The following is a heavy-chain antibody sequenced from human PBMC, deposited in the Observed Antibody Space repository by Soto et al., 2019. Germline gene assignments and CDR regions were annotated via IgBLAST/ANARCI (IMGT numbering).Heavy chain of an antibody. CDR2: IYWNGDK. V-gene: IGHV2-5*01. Sequence: QVTLKESGPTLVEPTQTLTLTCSFFGFSLTTSGVSVAWIRQPPGKALEWLALIYWNGDKRYNPSLKTRLTITKDTSKNQVVLTMTDMDPVDAATYYCAHRHGSEGSDYFDYWGQGALVTVSS. CDR3: AHRHGSEGSDYFDY. D-gene: IGHD3-10*01. J-gene: IGHJ4*02. CDR1: GFSLTTSGVS.